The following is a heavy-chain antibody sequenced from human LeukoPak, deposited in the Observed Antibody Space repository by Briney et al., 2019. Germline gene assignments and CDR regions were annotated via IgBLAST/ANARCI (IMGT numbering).Heavy chain of an antibody. CDR2: IYYSGST. J-gene: IGHJ6*02. Sequence: PSETLSLTCTVSGGSLSSSSYYWGWIRHPPGEGLEWIVSIYYSGSTYYNPSLKSRLTISVDTSKNQFSLKLSSVTAADTAVYYCARHEGPPPYYYGMDVWGQGTTVTVSS. CDR3: ARHEGPPPYYYGMDV. V-gene: IGHV4-39*01. CDR1: GGSLSSSSYY.